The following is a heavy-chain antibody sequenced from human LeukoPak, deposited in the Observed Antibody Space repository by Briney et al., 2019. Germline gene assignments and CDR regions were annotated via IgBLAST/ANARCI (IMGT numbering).Heavy chain of an antibody. CDR3: AKGGSYFVGTAYYFDY. D-gene: IGHD1-26*01. J-gene: IGHJ4*02. Sequence: HPGGSLRLSFATSGFTFSSYAMSWVRQAPGKGLEWVSAICGSGGWTYHTVSVKGRFTISRDKSKNTLYLQMTSLRAEDTAVYYCAKGGSYFVGTAYYFDYWGQGTLVTVSS. CDR2: ICGSGGWT. CDR1: GFTFSSYA. V-gene: IGHV3-23*01.